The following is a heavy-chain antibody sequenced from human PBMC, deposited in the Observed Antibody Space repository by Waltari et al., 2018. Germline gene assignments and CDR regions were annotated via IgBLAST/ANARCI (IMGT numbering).Heavy chain of an antibody. D-gene: IGHD2-15*01. V-gene: IGHV4-34*01. CDR2: INHSGST. CDR3: AGPYCSGGSCPAFDY. J-gene: IGHJ4*02. Sequence: QVQLQQWGAGLLKPSETLSLTCAVYGGSFSGYYWSWIRQPPGKGLEWIGEINHSGSTNYTPSLKSRVTISVAPSKNQFSLKLSSVTAADTAVYYCAGPYCSGGSCPAFDYWGQGTLVTVSS. CDR1: GGSFSGYY.